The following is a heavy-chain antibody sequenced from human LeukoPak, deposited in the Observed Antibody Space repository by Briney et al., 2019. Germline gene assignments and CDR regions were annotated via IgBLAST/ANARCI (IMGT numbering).Heavy chain of an antibody. CDR3: ARGGIYSSGWPYYFDY. D-gene: IGHD6-19*01. V-gene: IGHV4-59*01. Sequence: SETLSLTCTVSGGSISSYYWSWIRQPPGKGLEWIGYIYYSGSPNYNPSLKSRVPISVDTSKNQFSLKLSSVTAADTAVYYCARGGIYSSGWPYYFDYWGQGTLVTVSS. CDR1: GGSISSYY. CDR2: IYYSGSP. J-gene: IGHJ4*02.